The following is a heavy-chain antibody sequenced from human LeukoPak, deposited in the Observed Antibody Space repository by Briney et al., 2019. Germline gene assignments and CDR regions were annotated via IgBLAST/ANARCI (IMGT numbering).Heavy chain of an antibody. J-gene: IGHJ4*02. Sequence: SETLSLTCTVSGGSISSYYWSWIRQPPGKGLEWIGEINHSGSTNYNPSLKSRVTISVDTSKNQFSLKLSSVTAADTAVYYCAREPYSSGWQTRSHYYFDYWGQGTLVTVSS. CDR2: INHSGST. CDR3: AREPYSSGWQTRSHYYFDY. D-gene: IGHD6-19*01. V-gene: IGHV4-34*01. CDR1: GGSISSYY.